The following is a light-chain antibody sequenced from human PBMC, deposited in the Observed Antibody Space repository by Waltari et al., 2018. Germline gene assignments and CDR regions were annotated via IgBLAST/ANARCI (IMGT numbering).Light chain of an antibody. Sequence: DIVMTQSPDSLAVSLGERATINCKSSQSVLYSSNNQNYLAWFQQKQGQPPHLLIYWASTRESGVPDRFSGSGSGTDFTLTISSLQAEDVAVYYCQQYYSTPYTFGQGTKLEIK. V-gene: IGKV4-1*01. CDR1: QSVLYSSNNQNY. CDR2: WAS. CDR3: QQYYSTPYT. J-gene: IGKJ2*01.